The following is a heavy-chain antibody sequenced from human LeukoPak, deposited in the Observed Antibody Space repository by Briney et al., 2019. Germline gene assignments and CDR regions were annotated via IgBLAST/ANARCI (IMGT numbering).Heavy chain of an antibody. CDR3: ASHTMVRGVVGYY. CDR2: IYYSGST. Sequence: SETLSLTCTVSGGSISSYYWSWIRQHPGKGLEWIGYIYYSGSTYYNPSLKSRVTISVDTSKNQFSLKLSSVTAADTAVYYCASHTMVRGVVGYYWGQGTLVTVSS. CDR1: GGSISSYY. J-gene: IGHJ4*02. D-gene: IGHD3-10*01. V-gene: IGHV4-59*06.